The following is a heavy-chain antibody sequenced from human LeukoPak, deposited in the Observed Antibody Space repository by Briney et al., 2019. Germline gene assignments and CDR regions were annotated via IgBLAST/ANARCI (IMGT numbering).Heavy chain of an antibody. CDR2: IIPIFGTA. D-gene: IGHD6-19*01. J-gene: IGHJ5*02. CDR1: GGTFSSYA. Sequence: GASVKVSCKASGGTFSSYAISWVRQAPGQGLEWMGGIIPIFGTANYAQKFQGRVTITADESTSTAYMELSSLRSEDTAVYYCARETESGWYPHWFDPWGQGTLVTVSS. CDR3: ARETESGWYPHWFDP. V-gene: IGHV1-69*13.